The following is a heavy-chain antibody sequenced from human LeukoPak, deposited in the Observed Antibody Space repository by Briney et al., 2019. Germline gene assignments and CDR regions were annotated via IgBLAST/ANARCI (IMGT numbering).Heavy chain of an antibody. D-gene: IGHD3-22*01. CDR3: ARHDAHYSSGYYARNRLDY. CDR1: GGSISSYY. Sequence: SETLSLTCTVSGGSISSYYWSWIRQPPGKGLEWIGSIYYSGSTYCNPSLKSRVTISVDTSKNQFSLKLSSVTAADTAVYYCARHDAHYSSGYYARNRLDYWGQGTLVTVSS. CDR2: IYYSGST. V-gene: IGHV4-59*05. J-gene: IGHJ4*02.